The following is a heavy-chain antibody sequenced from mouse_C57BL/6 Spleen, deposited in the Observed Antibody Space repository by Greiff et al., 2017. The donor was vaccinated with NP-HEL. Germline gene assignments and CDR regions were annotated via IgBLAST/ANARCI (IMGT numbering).Heavy chain of an antibody. V-gene: IGHV1-61*01. J-gene: IGHJ3*01. Sequence: QVQLQQPGAELVRPGASVKLSCKASGYTFTSYWMDWVKQRPGQGLEWIGNIYPSDSETHYNQKFKDKATLTVDKSSSTAYMQLSSLTSEDSAVYYCARRAQATSFSAYWGQGTLVTVSA. D-gene: IGHD3-2*02. CDR2: IYPSDSET. CDR1: GYTFTSYW. CDR3: ARRAQATSFSAY.